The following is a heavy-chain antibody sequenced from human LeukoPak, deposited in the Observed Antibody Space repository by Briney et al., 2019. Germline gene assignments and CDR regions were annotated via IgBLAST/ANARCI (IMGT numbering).Heavy chain of an antibody. J-gene: IGHJ6*04. Sequence: SLGVLRLSCAASGFTFSSYWVSWVRQAPGKGLEWVANIKQDGSEKYYVDSVKGRFTISRDNAKNSLYLQMNSLRAEDTAVYYCARDVNYYGMDVWGKGTTVTVSS. CDR1: GFTFSSYW. V-gene: IGHV3-7*03. CDR2: IKQDGSEK. CDR3: ARDVNYYGMDV.